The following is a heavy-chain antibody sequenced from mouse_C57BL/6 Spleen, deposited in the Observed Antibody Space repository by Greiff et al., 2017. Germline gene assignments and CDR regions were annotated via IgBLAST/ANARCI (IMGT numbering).Heavy chain of an antibody. V-gene: IGHV3-6*01. CDR3: ARVHNWDNYFDY. Sequence: EVQLVESGPGLVKPSQSLSLTCSVTGYSITSGYYWNWIRQFPGNKLEWMGYISYDGSNNYNPSLKNRISITRDTSKNQFFLKLNSVTTEDTATYYCARVHNWDNYFDYWGQGTTLTVSS. D-gene: IGHD4-1*01. CDR2: ISYDGSN. J-gene: IGHJ2*01. CDR1: GYSITSGYY.